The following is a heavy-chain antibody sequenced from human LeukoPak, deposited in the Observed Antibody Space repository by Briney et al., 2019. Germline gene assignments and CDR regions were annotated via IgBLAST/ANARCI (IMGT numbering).Heavy chain of an antibody. J-gene: IGHJ4*02. Sequence: SETLSLTCAVYGGSFSGYYWSWIRQPPGKGLESIGEINHSGSTNYNASLKSRVTISVDTSKNQFSLKLSSVTAADTAVYYCARESYPGVSGWYSGTYYFDYWGQGTLVTVSS. CDR2: INHSGST. CDR1: GGSFSGYY. V-gene: IGHV4-34*01. CDR3: ARESYPGVSGWYSGTYYFDY. D-gene: IGHD6-19*01.